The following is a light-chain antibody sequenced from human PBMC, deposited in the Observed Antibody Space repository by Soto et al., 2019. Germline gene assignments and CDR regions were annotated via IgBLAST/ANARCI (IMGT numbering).Light chain of an antibody. V-gene: IGLV2-14*01. CDR1: STDVGGYNY. CDR2: EVT. CDR3: GSYSSTGTPFV. Sequence: QSVLAQPSSVSGSPGQSITISCTGTSTDVGGYNYVSWYQHHSGKAPKLLIYEVTNRPPGISDRFSGSKSVNTASLTISGLQAEDESDYYCGSYSSTGTPFVFGTGTKVTVL. J-gene: IGLJ1*01.